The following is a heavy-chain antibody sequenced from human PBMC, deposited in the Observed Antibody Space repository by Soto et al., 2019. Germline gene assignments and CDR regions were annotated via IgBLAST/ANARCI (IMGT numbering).Heavy chain of an antibody. D-gene: IGHD2-15*01. CDR3: AHRSGSVTQFDP. CDR2: IYWDDDK. J-gene: IGHJ5*02. Sequence: QITLKESGPTLVKPTQTLTLTCTFSGFSLSTSGVGVGWIRQPPGKALEWLALIYWDDDKRYSPSLKSRLTSTKDTSKNQVVLTMTNMDPVDTATYYCAHRSGSVTQFDPWGQGTLVTVSS. V-gene: IGHV2-5*02. CDR1: GFSLSTSGVG.